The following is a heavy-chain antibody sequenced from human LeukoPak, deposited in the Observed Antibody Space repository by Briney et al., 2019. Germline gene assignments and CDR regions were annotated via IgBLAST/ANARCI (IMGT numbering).Heavy chain of an antibody. J-gene: IGHJ4*02. CDR1: GFIFSSYA. CDR3: AKDRGALYYYFDY. Sequence: GGSLRLSCVASGFIFSSYAMSWVRQAPGKGLEWVSAISGSGGSTYYADSVKGRFTISRDNSKNTLYLQMNSLRAEDTAVYYCAKDRGALYYYFDYWGQGTLVTVSS. D-gene: IGHD3-16*01. CDR2: ISGSGGST. V-gene: IGHV3-23*01.